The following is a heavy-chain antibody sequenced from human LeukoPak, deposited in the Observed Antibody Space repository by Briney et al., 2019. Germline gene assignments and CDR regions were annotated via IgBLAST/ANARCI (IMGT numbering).Heavy chain of an antibody. CDR3: ARDRYCSGGSCWGSWFDP. V-gene: IGHV1-69*13. CDR2: IIPIFGTA. CDR1: GGTFSSYA. D-gene: IGHD2-15*01. Sequence: SVKVPCKASGGTFSSYAISWVRQAPGQGLEWMGGIIPIFGTANYAQKFQGRVTITADESTSTAYMELSSLRSEDTAVYYCARDRYCSGGSCWGSWFDPWGQGTLVTVSS. J-gene: IGHJ5*02.